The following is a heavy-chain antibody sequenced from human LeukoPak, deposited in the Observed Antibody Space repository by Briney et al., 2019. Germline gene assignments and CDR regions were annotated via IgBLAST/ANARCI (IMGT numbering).Heavy chain of an antibody. Sequence: GGSLRLSCAVSGLTLSSYRMHWVRQAPGKGLVWVSAIETDGKSATYADSVKGRFTISRDNAKNSLYLQMNSLRAEDTALYYCARDDRDMVFDPWGQGTLVTVSS. CDR3: ARDDRDMVFDP. CDR2: IETDGKSA. J-gene: IGHJ5*02. CDR1: GLTLSSYR. V-gene: IGHV3-74*01. D-gene: IGHD2-15*01.